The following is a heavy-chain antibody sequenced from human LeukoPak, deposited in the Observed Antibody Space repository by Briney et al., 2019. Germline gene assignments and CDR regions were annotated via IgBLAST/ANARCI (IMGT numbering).Heavy chain of an antibody. CDR3: ARLGYYDSSGYYFRGWFDP. J-gene: IGHJ5*02. D-gene: IGHD3-22*01. V-gene: IGHV4-59*08. CDR2: IYYSGST. Sequence: SETLSLTCAVYGGSISSYYWSWIRQPPGKGLEWIGYIYYSGSTNYNPSLKSRVTISVDTSKNQFSLKLSSVTAADTAVYYCARLGYYDSSGYYFRGWFDPWGQGTLVTVSS. CDR1: GGSISSYY.